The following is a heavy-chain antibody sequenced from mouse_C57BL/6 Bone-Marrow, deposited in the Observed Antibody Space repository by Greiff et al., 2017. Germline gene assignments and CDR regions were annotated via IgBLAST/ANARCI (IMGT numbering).Heavy chain of an antibody. CDR3: ARGDYYGSSSYYAMDY. V-gene: IGHV1-63*01. J-gene: IGHJ4*01. Sequence: VQLQQSGAELVRPGTSVKMSCKASGYTFTNYWIGWAKQRPGHGLEWIGDIYPGGGYTNSNEKFKGKATLTADKSSSTAYMQFSSLTSEDSAIYYCARGDYYGSSSYYAMDYWGQGTSVTVSS. D-gene: IGHD1-1*01. CDR1: GYTFTNYW. CDR2: IYPGGGYT.